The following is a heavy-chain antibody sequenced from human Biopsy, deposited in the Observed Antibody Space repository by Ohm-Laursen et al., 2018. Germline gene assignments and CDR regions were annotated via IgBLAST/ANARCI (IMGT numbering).Heavy chain of an antibody. V-gene: IGHV1-2*02. J-gene: IGHJ5*02. D-gene: IGHD3-22*01. Sequence: GASVKVSCKASGYTFTGYHVHWVRQAPGQGLEWMRWINAKTGDTNYAQKFQGRVTMTRDTSISTAYVDLSSLRSDDTAVYYCMRGGYYYDSLAYYYWFDPWGQGTLVTVSS. CDR2: INAKTGDT. CDR1: GYTFTGYH. CDR3: MRGGYYYDSLAYYYWFDP.